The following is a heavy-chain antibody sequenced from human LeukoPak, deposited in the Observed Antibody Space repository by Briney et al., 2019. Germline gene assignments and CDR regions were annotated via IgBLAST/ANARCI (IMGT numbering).Heavy chain of an antibody. D-gene: IGHD3/OR15-3a*01. CDR3: ARFGLPYSIDL. CDR2: IRPDGSAV. J-gene: IGHJ6*02. CDR1: GFTFNQHS. Sequence: GGSWRLSGIASGFTFNQHSMSWFRRAPGRGLEWVASIRPDGSAVFYVDSVKGRFTFSRDNAKNSLDLQMNSLRAEDTAVYYCARFGLPYSIDLWGQGTMVTVSS. V-gene: IGHV3-7*01.